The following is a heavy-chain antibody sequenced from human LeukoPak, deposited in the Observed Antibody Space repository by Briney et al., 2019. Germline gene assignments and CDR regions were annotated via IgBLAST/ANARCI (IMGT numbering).Heavy chain of an antibody. CDR1: GGSISSGVYY. J-gene: IGHJ3*02. Sequence: SETLSLTCTVSGGSISSGVYYWSWIRQHPGKGLEWIGYIYYSGSTYYNPSLKSRVTISVDTSKNQFSLNLSSVTAGDTAVYYCARELSTSSLTFDIWGQGTMVTVSS. CDR2: IYYSGST. D-gene: IGHD2-2*01. V-gene: IGHV4-31*03. CDR3: ARELSTSSLTFDI.